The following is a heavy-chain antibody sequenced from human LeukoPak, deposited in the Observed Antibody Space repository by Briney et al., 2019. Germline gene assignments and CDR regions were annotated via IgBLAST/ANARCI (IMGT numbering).Heavy chain of an antibody. CDR2: ITNDGSST. CDR1: GLTFSSHW. J-gene: IGHJ4*02. D-gene: IGHD6-19*01. CDR3: AREVGYSSGQIDY. Sequence: PGGSLRLSCAASGLTFSSHWMHWVRQAPGKGLVWVSRITNDGSSTTYADSVKGRFTISRDNSKNTLYLQMNSLRAEDTAVYYCAREVGYSSGQIDYWGQGTLVTVSS. V-gene: IGHV3-74*01.